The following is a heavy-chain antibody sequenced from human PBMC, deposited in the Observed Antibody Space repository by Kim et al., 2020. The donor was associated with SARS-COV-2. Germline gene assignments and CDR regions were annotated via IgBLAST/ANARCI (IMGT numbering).Heavy chain of an antibody. J-gene: IGHJ3*02. Sequence: ASVKVSCKASGYTFTSYYMHWVRQAPGQGLEWMGIINPSGGSTSYAQKFQGRVTMTRDTSTSTVYMELSSLRSEDTAVYYCARESRLRRIAVADDDAFDIWGQGTMVTVSS. D-gene: IGHD6-19*01. CDR1: GYTFTSYY. V-gene: IGHV1-46*01. CDR2: INPSGGST. CDR3: ARESRLRRIAVADDDAFDI.